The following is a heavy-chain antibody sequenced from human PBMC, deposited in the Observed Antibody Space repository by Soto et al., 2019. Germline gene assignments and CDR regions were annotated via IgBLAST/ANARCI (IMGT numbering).Heavy chain of an antibody. J-gene: IGHJ6*02. CDR1: GGPISSYY. CDR2: IYTSGST. V-gene: IGHV4-4*07. D-gene: IGHD3-3*01. CDR3: ARELFFNDFWSGYSAYYYYYCGMDV. Sequence: LSETLSLTCTVSGGPISSYYWGWIRQPAGKGLEWFGRIYTSGSTNYNPSLKSRVTMSVDTSKNQFSLKLSSVTAADTAVYYCARELFFNDFWSGYSAYYYYYCGMDVWGQGTTVT.